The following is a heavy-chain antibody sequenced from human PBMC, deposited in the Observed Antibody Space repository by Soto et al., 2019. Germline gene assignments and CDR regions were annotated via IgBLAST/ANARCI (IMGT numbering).Heavy chain of an antibody. CDR2: INHSGST. J-gene: IGHJ5*02. CDR1: GGSFSGYY. CDR3: ARENLNYDFWSGKLNWFDP. V-gene: IGHV4-34*01. D-gene: IGHD3-3*01. Sequence: SETLSLTXAVYGGSFSGYYWSWIRQPPGKGLEWIGEINHSGSTNYNPSLKSRVTISVDTSKNQFSLKLSSVTAADTAVYYCARENLNYDFWSGKLNWFDPWGQGTLVTVSS.